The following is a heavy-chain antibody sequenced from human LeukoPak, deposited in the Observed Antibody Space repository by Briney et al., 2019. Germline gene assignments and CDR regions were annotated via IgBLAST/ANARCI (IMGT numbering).Heavy chain of an antibody. J-gene: IGHJ4*02. CDR1: GYTFSGYD. D-gene: IGHD6-6*01. CDR3: ARDGQIAARRGLGY. V-gene: IGHV1-8*01. Sequence: GASVKVSCKASGYTFSGYDINWVRQATGQGLEWMGWMNPNSGNTGYAQKFQGRVTITRNTSISTAYMELSSLRSEDTAVYYCARDGQIAARRGLGYWGQGTLVTVSS. CDR2: MNPNSGNT.